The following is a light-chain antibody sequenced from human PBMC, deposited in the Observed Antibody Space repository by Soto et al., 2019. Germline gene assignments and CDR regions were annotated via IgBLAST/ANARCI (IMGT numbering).Light chain of an antibody. CDR1: SSDVGGYNY. Sequence: QSALTQPASVSGSPGQSIPISCTGTSSDVGGYNYVSWYQQHPGKAPKLMIYEVSNRPSGVSNRFSGSKSGNTASLTISGLQAEDEADYYCSSYTSSSPYVFGTGTMLTVL. V-gene: IGLV2-14*01. CDR2: EVS. CDR3: SSYTSSSPYV. J-gene: IGLJ1*01.